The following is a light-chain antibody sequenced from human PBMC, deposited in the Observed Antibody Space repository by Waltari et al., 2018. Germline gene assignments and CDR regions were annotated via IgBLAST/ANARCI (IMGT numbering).Light chain of an antibody. V-gene: IGKV2-28*01. Sequence: DIVMTQSPLSLSVTPGEPASISCRSSQRLLHSSGNTFVDWYLQKPGQSAQLLIYLVSNRASGVPDRFSGSGSGTDFTLKISRVEAEDVGVYFCMQARQTPWTFGQGTKVEIK. CDR3: MQARQTPWT. CDR1: QRLLHSSGNTF. J-gene: IGKJ1*01. CDR2: LVS.